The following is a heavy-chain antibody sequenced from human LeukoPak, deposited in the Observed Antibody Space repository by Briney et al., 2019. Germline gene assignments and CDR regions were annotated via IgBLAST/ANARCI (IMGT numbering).Heavy chain of an antibody. J-gene: IGHJ4*02. V-gene: IGHV4-59*01. CDR1: GVSISSYY. CDR2: IYYSGTT. D-gene: IGHD6-19*01. Sequence: PSETLSLTCTVSGVSISSYYWSWIRQPPGKGLEWIGYIYYSGTTNYNPSLKSRLTISIDTSKNQFSLKLRSVTAADTAVYYCAREGYASGWNDYWGQGTLVTVSS. CDR3: AREGYASGWNDY.